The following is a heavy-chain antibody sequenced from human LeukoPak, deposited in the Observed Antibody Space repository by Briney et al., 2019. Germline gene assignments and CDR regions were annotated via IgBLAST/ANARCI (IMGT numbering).Heavy chain of an antibody. CDR2: INPNSGGT. D-gene: IGHD1-26*01. J-gene: IGHJ1*01. Sequence: ASVKVSCRASGYTFTGYYMHWVRQAPGQGLEWMGWINPNSGGTNYAQKFQGRVTMTRDTSISTAYMELSRLRSDDTAVHYCARDGLQSAVIVAASAEFQHWGQGTLVTVSS. CDR3: ARDGLQSAVIVAASAEFQH. CDR1: GYTFTGYY. V-gene: IGHV1-2*02.